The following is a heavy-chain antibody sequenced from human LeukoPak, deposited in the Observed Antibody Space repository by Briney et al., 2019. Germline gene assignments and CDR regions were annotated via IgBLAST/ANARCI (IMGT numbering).Heavy chain of an antibody. J-gene: IGHJ5*02. Sequence: GGSLRLSCAASGFTFNSHSMNWVRQAPGKGLEWVSSISTSSSYIYYADSVKGRFTISRDNAKNSLYLQMNSLRDEDTAVYYCARGDRGTAAGNNWFNPWGQGTLVTVSS. CDR3: ARGDRGTAAGNNWFNP. CDR2: ISTSSSYI. D-gene: IGHD6-13*01. V-gene: IGHV3-21*01. CDR1: GFTFNSHS.